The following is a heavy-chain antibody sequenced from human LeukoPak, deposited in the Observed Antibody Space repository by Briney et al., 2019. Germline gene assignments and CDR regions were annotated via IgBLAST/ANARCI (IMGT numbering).Heavy chain of an antibody. J-gene: IGHJ4*02. D-gene: IGHD3-22*01. CDR3: ARDRRGYYDSSGHHYDGTYSLDY. Sequence: ASVKVSCKASGYTFTSYAMHWVRQAPGQRLEWMGWINAGNGNTKYSQKFQGRVTITRDTSTSTTYMELRSLRSDDTAVYYCARDRRGYYDSSGHHYDGTYSLDYWGQGAQVTVSS. CDR1: GYTFTSYA. CDR2: INAGNGNT. V-gene: IGHV1-3*01.